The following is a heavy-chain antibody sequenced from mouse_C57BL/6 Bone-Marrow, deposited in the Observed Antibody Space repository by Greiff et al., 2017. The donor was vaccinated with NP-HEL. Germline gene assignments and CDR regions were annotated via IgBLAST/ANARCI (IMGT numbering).Heavy chain of an antibody. CDR3: ASDYYGSDWYFDV. Sequence: EVQVVESGGGLVKPGGSLKLSCAASGFTFSSYTMSWVRQTPEKRLEWVATISGGGGNTYYPDSVKGRFTISRDNAKNTLYLQMSSLRSEDTALYYCASDYYGSDWYFDVWGTGTTVTVSS. D-gene: IGHD1-1*01. CDR2: ISGGGGNT. J-gene: IGHJ1*03. V-gene: IGHV5-9*01. CDR1: GFTFSSYT.